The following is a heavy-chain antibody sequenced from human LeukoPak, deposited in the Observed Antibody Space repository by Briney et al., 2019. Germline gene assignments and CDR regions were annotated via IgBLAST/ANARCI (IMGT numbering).Heavy chain of an antibody. CDR3: ARAPQWARFDY. J-gene: IGHJ4*02. CDR1: GFNFSSYW. V-gene: IGHV3-74*01. D-gene: IGHD2-8*01. CDR2: IKTDAITT. Sequence: GGSLRLSCAASGFNFSSYWMHWVRQAPGKGLVWVSLIKTDAITTIYADSVKGRFTISRDNSKNTLYLQMNSLRAEDTAVYYCARAPQWARFDYWGQGTLVTVSS.